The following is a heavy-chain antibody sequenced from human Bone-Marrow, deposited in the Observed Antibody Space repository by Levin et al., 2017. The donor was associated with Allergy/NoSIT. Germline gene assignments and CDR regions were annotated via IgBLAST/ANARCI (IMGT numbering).Heavy chain of an antibody. CDR2: ISASGYGS. D-gene: IGHD3-3*01. Sequence: SGGSLRLSCAGSGFTSSRHGMTWVRQAPGKGLEWVSGISASGYGSSYADSVKGRFTISRDIVKNMVYLQMNSLRVEDTAVYYCAKGGNFYFYYGLDVWGQGTTVTVSS. V-gene: IGHV3-23*01. CDR3: AKGGNFYFYYGLDV. J-gene: IGHJ6*02. CDR1: GFTSSRHG.